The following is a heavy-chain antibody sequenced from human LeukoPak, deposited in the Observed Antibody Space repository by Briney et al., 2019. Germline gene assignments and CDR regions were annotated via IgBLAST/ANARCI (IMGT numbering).Heavy chain of an antibody. V-gene: IGHV5-51*01. J-gene: IGHJ4*02. Sequence: GESLKISCQGSGYSFISYWIGWVRQMPGKGLEWMDIIYPGDSDTRYSPSFQGQVTISADKSISTAYLQWSSLKASDTAMYYCARQPAVDYSSSSGPNFDYWGQGTLVTVST. CDR3: ARQPAVDYSSSSGPNFDY. CDR1: GYSFISYW. CDR2: IYPGDSDT. D-gene: IGHD6-6*01.